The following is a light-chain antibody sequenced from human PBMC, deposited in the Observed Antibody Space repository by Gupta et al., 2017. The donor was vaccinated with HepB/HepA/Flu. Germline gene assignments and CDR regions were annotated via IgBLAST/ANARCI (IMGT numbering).Light chain of an antibody. Sequence: QSALTQPASVSGSPGQSITISCTGTSSDIGCYDHVSWYQHHPGKAPNLMLYDVNDRRGGGAAGCSGSKSGTTAALTISGLPAEEEAAYYCSPYTSSTTSGVVFGGGTKLTVL. CDR3: SPYTSSTTSGVV. J-gene: IGLJ2*01. CDR1: SSDIGCYDH. V-gene: IGLV2-14*03. CDR2: DVN.